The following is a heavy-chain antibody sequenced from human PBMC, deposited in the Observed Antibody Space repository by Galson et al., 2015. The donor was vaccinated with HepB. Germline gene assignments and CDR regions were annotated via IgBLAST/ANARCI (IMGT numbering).Heavy chain of an antibody. CDR3: ARGGQYSGSSIDY. Sequence: SLRLSCAASGFTFSDYYMSWIRQAPGKGLEWVSDISSSSYYTNYADSVKGRFTISTDNAKNSLYLQMNSLRAEDTAVYYCARGGQYSGSSIDYWGQGTLVTVSS. D-gene: IGHD1-26*01. CDR2: ISSSSYYT. V-gene: IGHV3-11*06. J-gene: IGHJ4*02. CDR1: GFTFSDYY.